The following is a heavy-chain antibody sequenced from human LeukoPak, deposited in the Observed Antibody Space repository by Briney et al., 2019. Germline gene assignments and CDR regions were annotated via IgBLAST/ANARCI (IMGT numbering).Heavy chain of an antibody. CDR1: GFTFDDYG. CDR2: ISGSGGST. V-gene: IGHV3-23*01. Sequence: GGSLRLSCAASGFTFDDYGMSWVRQAPGKGLEWVSAISGSGGSTYYADSVKGRFTISRDNSKNTLYLQMNSLRAEDTAVYYCAKSQHGVAPNWFDPWGQGTLVTVSS. J-gene: IGHJ5*02. D-gene: IGHD3-3*01. CDR3: AKSQHGVAPNWFDP.